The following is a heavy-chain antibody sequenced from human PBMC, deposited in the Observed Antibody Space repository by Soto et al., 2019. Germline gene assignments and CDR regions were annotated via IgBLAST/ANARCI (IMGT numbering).Heavy chain of an antibody. CDR1: GVSFRNYA. Sequence: LRLSPAPSGVSFRNYAMAWVRQAPGKGLEMVLGISGSGGAKYYADFVKDPFAISIDNANNTVYVQMNSLRAEDTALYLCATDRYYDSSRSAFDYWGQGALVTVSS. J-gene: IGHJ4*02. V-gene: IGHV3-23*01. CDR3: ATDRYYDSSRSAFDY. D-gene: IGHD3-22*01. CDR2: ISGSGGAK.